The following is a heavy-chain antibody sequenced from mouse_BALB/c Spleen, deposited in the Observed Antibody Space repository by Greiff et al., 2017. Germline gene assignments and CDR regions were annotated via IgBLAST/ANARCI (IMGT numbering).Heavy chain of an antibody. CDR2: ISNGGGST. CDR1: GFTFSSYT. CDR3: ARAHRYGDAMDY. Sequence: EVKRVESGGGLVQPGGSLKLSCAASGFTFSSYTMSWVRQTPEKRLEWVAYISNGGGSTYYPDTVKGRFTISRDNAKNTLYLQMSSLKSEDTAMYYCARAHRYGDAMDYWGQGTSVTVSS. D-gene: IGHD2-14*01. V-gene: IGHV5-12-2*01. J-gene: IGHJ4*01.